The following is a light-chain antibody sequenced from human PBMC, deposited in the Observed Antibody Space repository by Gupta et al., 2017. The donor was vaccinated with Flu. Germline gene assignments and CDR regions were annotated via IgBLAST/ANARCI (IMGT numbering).Light chain of an antibody. Sequence: DIVMTQSPATLSVSPGERATLSCRASQSISNNLAWYQHKPGQTPRLLIYGASTRATGIAARFSGSGSGTEFTLTISSLQSEEFFALYYCQHYNGWPPAYTFGQGTKLEIK. V-gene: IGKV3-15*01. CDR3: QHYNGWPPAYT. CDR1: QSISNN. CDR2: GAS. J-gene: IGKJ2*01.